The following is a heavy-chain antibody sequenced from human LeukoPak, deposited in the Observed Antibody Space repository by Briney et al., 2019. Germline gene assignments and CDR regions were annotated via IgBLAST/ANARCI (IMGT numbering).Heavy chain of an antibody. CDR1: GGSFSGYY. Sequence: SETLSLTCAVYGGSFSGYYWSWIRQPPGKGLEWIGEINHSGSTNYNPSLKSRVTISVDTSKNQFSLKLSSVTAADTAVYYCARLRIAAAGPLRDWGQGTLVTVSS. D-gene: IGHD6-13*01. V-gene: IGHV4-34*01. J-gene: IGHJ4*02. CDR2: INHSGST. CDR3: ARLRIAAAGPLRD.